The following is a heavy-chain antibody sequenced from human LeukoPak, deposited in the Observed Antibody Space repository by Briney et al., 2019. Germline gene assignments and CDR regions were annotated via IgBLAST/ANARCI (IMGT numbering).Heavy chain of an antibody. CDR3: VKDRPCETCMPMDA. Sequence: GESLRLSCVASGFTFDDYAMHWVRQAPGKGPEWVSGLGRSGENRYYATSVRGRFSISRDNSKDTVYLQMNSLRAEDTAIYYCVKDRPCETCMPMDAWGQGTTVTVSS. J-gene: IGHJ6*02. D-gene: IGHD2-2*01. CDR2: LGRSGENR. CDR1: GFTFDDYA. V-gene: IGHV3-23*01.